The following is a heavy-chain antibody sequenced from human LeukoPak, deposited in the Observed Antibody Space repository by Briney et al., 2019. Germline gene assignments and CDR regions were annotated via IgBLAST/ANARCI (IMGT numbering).Heavy chain of an antibody. V-gene: IGHV3-33*01. Sequence: GRSLRLSCAASGFTFSTYGMHWVRQAPGKGLEWVAVIWYDGSNKYYVDSVKGRFTISRDNSKNTLYLQMNSLRAEDTAVYYCARDLGKGRYLDYWGQGTLVTVSS. CDR2: IWYDGSNK. CDR3: ARDLGKGRYLDY. CDR1: GFTFSTYG. D-gene: IGHD4-23*01. J-gene: IGHJ4*02.